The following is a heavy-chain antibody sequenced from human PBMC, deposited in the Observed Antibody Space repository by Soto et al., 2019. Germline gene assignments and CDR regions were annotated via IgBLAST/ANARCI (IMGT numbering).Heavy chain of an antibody. Sequence: QVQLVQSGAEVKKPEASVKVSCKVSGYTLTELSMHWVRQAPGKGLEWMGGFDPEDGETIYAQKFQGRVTMTEDTSTDTAYMELSSLRSEDTAVYYCATVSDYYDSSGYWGLDYWGQGTLVTVSS. D-gene: IGHD3-22*01. CDR3: ATVSDYYDSSGYWGLDY. J-gene: IGHJ4*02. V-gene: IGHV1-24*01. CDR2: FDPEDGET. CDR1: GYTLTELS.